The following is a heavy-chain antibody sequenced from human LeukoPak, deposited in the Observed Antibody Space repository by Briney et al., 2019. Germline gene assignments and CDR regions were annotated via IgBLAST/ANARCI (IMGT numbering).Heavy chain of an antibody. D-gene: IGHD5-18*01. J-gene: IGHJ4*02. CDR3: ARAGYSYATGYQFDY. CDR2: IYYTGAT. V-gene: IGHV4-59*11. CDR1: RGSISNHY. Sequence: KPSETLSLTCTVSRGSISNHYWTWIRLPPGKGLEWIGYIYYTGATYYNPSLKSRVTISLDTSKNQFSLKLTSVTAADAAVYYCARAGYSYATGYQFDYWGQGALVTVSS.